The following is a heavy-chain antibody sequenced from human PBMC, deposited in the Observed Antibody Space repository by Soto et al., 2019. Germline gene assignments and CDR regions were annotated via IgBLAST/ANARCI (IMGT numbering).Heavy chain of an antibody. D-gene: IGHD2-2*02. CDR1: GGSVSSGCYY. V-gene: IGHV4-61*01. CDR3: ASVTRTCISTSCYRYYYGMDV. Sequence: QVQLQESGPGLVKPSETLSLTCTVSGGSVSSGCYYWSWIRQPPGKGLEWIGYIYYSGSTNYNPSLKSRVTISVDTSKNQFSLKLSSVTAADTAVYYCASVTRTCISTSCYRYYYGMDVWGQGTTVTVSS. J-gene: IGHJ6*02. CDR2: IYYSGST.